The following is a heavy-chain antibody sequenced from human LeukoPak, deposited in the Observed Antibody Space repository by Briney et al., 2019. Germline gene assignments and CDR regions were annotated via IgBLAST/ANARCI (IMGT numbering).Heavy chain of an antibody. CDR3: ARALLWFGVLDYYYYMDV. D-gene: IGHD3-10*01. CDR1: GDSVSSNSAT. Sequence: SQTLSLTCAISGDSVSSNSATWNWIRQSPSRGLQWLGRTYYRSKWYNDYAVSVKSRITINPDTSKNQFSLQLNSVTPEDTAVYYCARALLWFGVLDYYYYMDVWGKGTTVSVSS. J-gene: IGHJ6*03. CDR2: TYYRSKWYN. V-gene: IGHV6-1*01.